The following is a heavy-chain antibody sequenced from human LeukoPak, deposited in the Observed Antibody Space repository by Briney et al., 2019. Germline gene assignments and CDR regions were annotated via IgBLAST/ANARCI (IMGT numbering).Heavy chain of an antibody. V-gene: IGHV4-38-2*01. Sequence: PSETLSLTCAVSGYSISSAYYWGWIRQPPGKGLEWIGSIYHSGSAYYNPSLKSRVTISVDTSKNQFSVTLSSVTAADTAVYYCASYNSGWYYFDYWGQGTQVTVSS. D-gene: IGHD6-19*01. CDR2: IYHSGSA. CDR3: ASYNSGWYYFDY. J-gene: IGHJ4*02. CDR1: GYSISSAYY.